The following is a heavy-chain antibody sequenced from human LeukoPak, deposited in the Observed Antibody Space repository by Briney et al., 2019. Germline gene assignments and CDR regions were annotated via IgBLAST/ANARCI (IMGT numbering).Heavy chain of an antibody. CDR1: GFIFNIYW. CDR2: ISSDGSIT. CDR3: ARRVGSSESSYYFDY. Sequence: GRSLRLSCAASGFIFNIYWMHWVRQAPGKGLVGVSLISSDGSITSYADSVKGRFTISRDNAKNTVYLQMNSLRVEDTAVYYCARRVGSSESSYYFDYWGQGTLVTVSS. D-gene: IGHD3-22*01. V-gene: IGHV3-74*01. J-gene: IGHJ4*02.